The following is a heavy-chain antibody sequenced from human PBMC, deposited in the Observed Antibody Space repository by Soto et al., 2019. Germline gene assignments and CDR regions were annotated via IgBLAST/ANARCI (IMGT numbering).Heavy chain of an antibody. J-gene: IGHJ4*02. CDR2: ITPIFGTA. V-gene: IGHV1-69*01. Sequence: QVQLVQSGAEVKKPGASVKVSCKASGGTCSRNDISWVRQAPGQGLEWLGGITPIFGTANYAQKFQGRVTITAKESTSTAYIDVSSLRSEDTAVYYCARPFDYDGSGYYYAYWGQGTLVTVSS. D-gene: IGHD3-22*01. CDR1: GGTCSRND. CDR3: ARPFDYDGSGYYYAY.